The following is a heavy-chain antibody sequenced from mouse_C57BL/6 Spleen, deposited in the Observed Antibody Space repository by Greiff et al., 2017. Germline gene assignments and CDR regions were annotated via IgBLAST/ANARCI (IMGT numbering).Heavy chain of an antibody. CDR3: ARRGIGGWYFDV. CDR1: EYEFPSPD. J-gene: IGHJ1*03. V-gene: IGHV5-2*01. Sequence: EVQGVESGGGLVQPGESLKLSRESNEYEFPSPDMSWVRKTPEKRLELVAAINSDGGSTYYPDTMERRFIISRDNTKKTLYLQMSSLRSEDTALYYCARRGIGGWYFDVWGTGTTVTVSS. CDR2: INSDGGST.